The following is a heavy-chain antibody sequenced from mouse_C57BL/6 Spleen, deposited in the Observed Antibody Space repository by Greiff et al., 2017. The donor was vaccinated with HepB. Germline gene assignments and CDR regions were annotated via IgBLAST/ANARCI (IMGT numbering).Heavy chain of an antibody. Sequence: VQLQQSGPELVKPGASVKISCKASGYAFSSSWMNWVKQRPGKGLEWIGRIYPGDGDTNYNGKFKGKATLTADKSSSTAYMQLSSLTSEDSAVYFCASIPYGTWFAYWGQGTLVTVSA. CDR1: GYAFSSSW. CDR3: ASIPYGTWFAY. V-gene: IGHV1-82*01. J-gene: IGHJ3*01. CDR2: IYPGDGDT. D-gene: IGHD1-1*01.